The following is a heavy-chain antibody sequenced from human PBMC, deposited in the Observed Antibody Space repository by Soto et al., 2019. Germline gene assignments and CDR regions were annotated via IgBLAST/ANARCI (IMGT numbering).Heavy chain of an antibody. D-gene: IGHD1-26*01. CDR3: ARGTYSGSYYKRFDP. J-gene: IGHJ5*02. V-gene: IGHV3-30-3*01. CDR2: ISYDGSNK. Sequence: VAVISYDGSNKYYADSVKGRFTISRDNSKNTLYLQMNSLRAEDTAVYYCARGTYSGSYYKRFDPWGQGTLVTVSS.